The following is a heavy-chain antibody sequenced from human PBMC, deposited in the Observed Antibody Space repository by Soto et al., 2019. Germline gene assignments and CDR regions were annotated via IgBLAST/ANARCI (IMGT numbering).Heavy chain of an antibody. CDR2: INAGTGDT. Sequence: QVQLVQSGAEVEKPGASVKVSCKASGYTFTSYSIHWVRQAPGQRLEWMGWINAGTGDTKYSERYQGRVTLTRDTSAKSAYMELRGLRFEDTAVYYCARDGGYDILTGYFDCWGQGTLLTVSS. V-gene: IGHV1-3*01. CDR3: ARDGGYDILTGYFDC. CDR1: GYTFTSYS. J-gene: IGHJ4*02. D-gene: IGHD3-9*01.